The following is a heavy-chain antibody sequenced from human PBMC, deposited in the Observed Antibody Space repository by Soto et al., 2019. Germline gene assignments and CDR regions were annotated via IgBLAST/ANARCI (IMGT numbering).Heavy chain of an antibody. CDR3: AKGGHANYYDSEGYYYYGMDV. Sequence: PXGSLRLSCAASGFTFSSYGMHWVRQAPGKGLDWVAVISYDGSNKYYADSVKGRFTTSRDNSKNTLYLQMNSLRAEDTAVYYCAKGGHANYYDSEGYYYYGMDVWGQGTTVTVSS. D-gene: IGHD3-22*01. CDR2: ISYDGSNK. V-gene: IGHV3-30*18. J-gene: IGHJ6*02. CDR1: GFTFSSYG.